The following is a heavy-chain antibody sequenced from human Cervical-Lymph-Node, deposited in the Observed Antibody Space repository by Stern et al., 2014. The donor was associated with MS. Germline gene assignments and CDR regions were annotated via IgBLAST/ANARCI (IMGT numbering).Heavy chain of an antibody. CDR2: ISGSSSGI. CDR1: GFTFSYHY. Sequence: QLVQSGGGLVEPGASLRLSCAASGFTFSYHYMPWIRQAPGKGLEWVSYISGSSSGIYYADSVKGRFTISRDTAIKPLYLQMYSLRVEDTAVYYCARDPGLDYGGNSGAFDIWGHGTTVTVSS. D-gene: IGHD4-23*01. J-gene: IGHJ3*02. CDR3: ARDPGLDYGGNSGAFDI. V-gene: IGHV3-11*01.